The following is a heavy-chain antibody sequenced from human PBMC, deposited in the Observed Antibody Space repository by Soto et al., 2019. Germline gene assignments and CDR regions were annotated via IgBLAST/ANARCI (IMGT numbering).Heavy chain of an antibody. CDR2: ISYDGSNK. CDR1: GFTFSSYG. V-gene: IGHV3-30*18. Sequence: GGSLRLSCAASGFTFSSYGMHWVRQAPGKGLEWVAVISYDGSNKYYADSVKGRFTISRDNSKNTLYLQMNSLRAEDTAVYYCAKNDDYGDYGYFQHWGQGTLVTVSS. J-gene: IGHJ1*01. CDR3: AKNDDYGDYGYFQH. D-gene: IGHD4-17*01.